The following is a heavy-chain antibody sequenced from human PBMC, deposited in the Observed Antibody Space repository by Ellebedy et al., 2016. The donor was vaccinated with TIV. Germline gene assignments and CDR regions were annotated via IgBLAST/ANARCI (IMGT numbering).Heavy chain of an antibody. CDR2: IGTGGDT. D-gene: IGHD6-19*01. CDR3: ARATSGLDY. V-gene: IGHV3-13*01. J-gene: IGHJ4*02. CDR1: GFTISSYD. Sequence: GESLKISCAASGFTISSYDMHWVRQVTGKGLEWVSVIGTGGDTYYPGSVKGRFNISRENAKNSLYLQMNSLRAEDTDVYYCARATSGLDYWGQGTLVTVSS.